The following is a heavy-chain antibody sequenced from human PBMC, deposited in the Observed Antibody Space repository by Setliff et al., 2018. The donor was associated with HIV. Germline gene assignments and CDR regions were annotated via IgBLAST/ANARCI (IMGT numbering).Heavy chain of an antibody. CDR1: GGSFSAYR. Sequence: PSETLSLTCAVYGGSFSAYRWSWIRQPPGKGLEWIGEINHSGSANYNPSLKTRVTVSVDTSKKQFSLKLNSVTAADTAVYYCARGTKYSSGWSRGDYWGQGTLVTVSS. J-gene: IGHJ4*02. CDR2: INHSGSA. CDR3: ARGTKYSSGWSRGDY. D-gene: IGHD6-19*01. V-gene: IGHV4-34*01.